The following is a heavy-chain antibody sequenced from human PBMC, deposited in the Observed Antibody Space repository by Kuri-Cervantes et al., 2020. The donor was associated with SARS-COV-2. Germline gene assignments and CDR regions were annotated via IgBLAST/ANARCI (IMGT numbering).Heavy chain of an antibody. V-gene: IGHV4-38-2*02. CDR2: IYHSGST. Sequence: SETLSLTCTVSGYSISSGYYWGWIRQPPGKGLEWIATIYHSGSTYYNPSLKSRVTISVDRSKNQFSLKLSSVTAADTAVYYCARISTYYFDYWGQGTLVTVSS. CDR1: GYSISSGYY. J-gene: IGHJ4*02. CDR3: ARISTYYFDY.